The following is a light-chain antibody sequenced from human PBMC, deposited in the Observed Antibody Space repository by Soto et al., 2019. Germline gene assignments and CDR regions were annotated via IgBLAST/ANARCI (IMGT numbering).Light chain of an antibody. Sequence: QSVLTQPPSVSAAPGQKVTISCSGSSSNIGNNYVSWYQQLPGTAPKLLIYDNNKRPPGIPDRFSGSKSGTSATLGITGLQTGDEADYYCGTWDSSLSAHWVFGGGTKVTVL. CDR3: GTWDSSLSAHWV. CDR1: SSNIGNNY. J-gene: IGLJ3*02. V-gene: IGLV1-51*01. CDR2: DNN.